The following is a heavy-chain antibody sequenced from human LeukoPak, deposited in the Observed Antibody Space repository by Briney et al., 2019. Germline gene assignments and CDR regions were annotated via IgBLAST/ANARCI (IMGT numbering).Heavy chain of an antibody. CDR3: ARTSAMITFGGVIAPVAFDI. D-gene: IGHD3-16*02. CDR2: IHYIGST. J-gene: IGHJ3*02. CDR1: GGSIASSSHF. V-gene: IGHV4-39*07. Sequence: SETLSLTCTVSGGSIASSSHFLGWIRQPPGKGLEWIGNIHYIGSTYYNPSLKSRVTISVDTSKNQFSLKLSSVTAADTAVYYCARTSAMITFGGVIAPVAFDIWGQGTMVTVSS.